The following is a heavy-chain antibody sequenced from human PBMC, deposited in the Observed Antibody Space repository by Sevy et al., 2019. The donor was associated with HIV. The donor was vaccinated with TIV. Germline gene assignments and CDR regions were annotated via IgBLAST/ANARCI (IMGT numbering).Heavy chain of an antibody. CDR3: AGGDTPMITDIDY. Sequence: GGSLRLSCAASGLTFTTNAMSWVRQAPGKGLEWVAGITSGGATYYADSVKGRFTVSRDNSKNTLYLQLNSLRADDTAVFYCAGGDTPMITDIDYWGQGTLVTVSS. CDR2: ITSGGAT. V-gene: IGHV3-23*01. J-gene: IGHJ4*02. CDR1: GLTFTTNA. D-gene: IGHD3-16*01.